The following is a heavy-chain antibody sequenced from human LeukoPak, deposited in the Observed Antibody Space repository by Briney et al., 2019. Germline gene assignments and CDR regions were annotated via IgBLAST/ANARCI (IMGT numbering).Heavy chain of an antibody. CDR3: ARAPSGWDAFDI. V-gene: IGHV4-59*01. CDR2: IYYSGST. Sequence: PSETLSLTCTVSDGSISSYYWSWIRQPPWKGLEWIGYIYYSGSTNYNPSLKSRVTMSVDTSKTQFSLKLSSVTAADTAVYYCARAPSGWDAFDIWGQGTMVTVSS. D-gene: IGHD6-19*01. J-gene: IGHJ3*02. CDR1: DGSISSYY.